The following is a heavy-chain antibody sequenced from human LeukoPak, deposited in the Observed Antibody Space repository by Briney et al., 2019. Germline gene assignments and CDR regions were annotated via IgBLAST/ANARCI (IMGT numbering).Heavy chain of an antibody. CDR2: ISGSGGST. V-gene: IGHV3-23*01. J-gene: IGHJ6*02. CDR1: GFTFSSYA. Sequence: GSLRLSCAASGFTFSSYAMSWVRQAPGKGLEWVSAISGSGGSTYYADSVKGRFTISRDNSKNTLYLQMNSLRAEDTAVYYCAKDPVVVVPAAYYYYGMDVWGQGTTVTVSS. CDR3: AKDPVVVVPAAYYYYGMDV. D-gene: IGHD2-2*01.